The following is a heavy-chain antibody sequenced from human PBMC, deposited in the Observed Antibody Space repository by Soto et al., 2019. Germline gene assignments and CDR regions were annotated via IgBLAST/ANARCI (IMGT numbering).Heavy chain of an antibody. V-gene: IGHV4-30-4*01. CDR2: IYYSGNT. D-gene: IGHD4-17*01. J-gene: IGHJ5*02. CDR1: GGSISSGDYF. Sequence: QVQLQESGPGLVKPSQTLSLTCTVSGGSISSGDYFWAWIRQPPGKGLEWIGHIYYSGNTYYNPSVKSRVTISIDTSKNQFSLNLRSLTAADTAVYYCARDRRDYGDYRGRFDPWGQGTLVTVSS. CDR3: ARDRRDYGDYRGRFDP.